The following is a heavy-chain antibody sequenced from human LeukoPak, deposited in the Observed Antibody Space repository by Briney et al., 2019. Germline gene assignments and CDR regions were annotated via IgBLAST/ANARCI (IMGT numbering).Heavy chain of an antibody. CDR3: ARSYYGSGSYYNPPNYYYMDV. J-gene: IGHJ6*03. Sequence: VASVKVSCKASGYTFTGYYMHWVRQAPGQGLEWMGWINPNSGGTNYAQKFQGRVTMTRDTSISTAYMELSRLRSDDTAVYYCARSYYGSGSYYNPPNYYYMDVWGKGTTVTISS. CDR2: INPNSGGT. V-gene: IGHV1-2*02. CDR1: GYTFTGYY. D-gene: IGHD3-10*01.